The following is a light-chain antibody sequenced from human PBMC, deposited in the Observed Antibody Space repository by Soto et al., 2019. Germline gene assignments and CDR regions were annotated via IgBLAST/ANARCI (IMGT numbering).Light chain of an antibody. Sequence: EIALTQSPATLSVSPGERATLSCRASQSISTELAWYQQIPGQPPRLLIYSASTRATGVPARFTGSGSGGEYTLTISGLQSEEFEIYYCQQCHNWPHTFGQGTRLEI. J-gene: IGKJ2*01. CDR1: QSISTE. CDR2: SAS. CDR3: QQCHNWPHT. V-gene: IGKV3-15*01.